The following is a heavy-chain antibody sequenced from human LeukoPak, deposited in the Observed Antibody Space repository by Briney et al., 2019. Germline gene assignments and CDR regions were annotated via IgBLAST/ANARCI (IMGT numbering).Heavy chain of an antibody. J-gene: IGHJ5*02. CDR3: ARDLYGDNWFDP. CDR2: IYYSGST. D-gene: IGHD4/OR15-4a*01. CDR1: GGSISSSSYY. Sequence: SETLSLTCTVSGGSISSSSYYWSWIRQPPGKGLEWIGYIYYSGSTNYNPSLKSRVTISVDTSKNQFSLKLSSVTAADTAVYYCARDLYGDNWFDPWGQGTLVTVSS. V-gene: IGHV4-61*01.